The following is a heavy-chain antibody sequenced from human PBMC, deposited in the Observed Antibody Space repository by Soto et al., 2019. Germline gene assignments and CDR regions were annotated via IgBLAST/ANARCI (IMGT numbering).Heavy chain of an antibody. CDR3: GRGRSGQIVIFY. D-gene: IGHD1-26*01. J-gene: IGHJ4*02. CDR2: IGPESGAT. V-gene: IGHV1-2*02. Sequence: ASVKVSCKTSGYTFSGHYIHWVRQAPQQGPEWMGEIGPESGATRYAEKFRGRVTMTMDTSITTVYMELSNLSPDDTAVYYCGRGRSGQIVIFYWGQGTPVTVSS. CDR1: GYTFSGHY.